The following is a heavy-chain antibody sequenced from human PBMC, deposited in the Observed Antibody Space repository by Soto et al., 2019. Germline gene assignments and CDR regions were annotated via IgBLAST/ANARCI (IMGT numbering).Heavy chain of an antibody. CDR2: ISGSGGST. CDR1: GFTFSSYV. J-gene: IGHJ4*02. Sequence: EVQLLESGGGLVQPGGSPRLSCAASGFTFSSYVLSWVRQAPGKGLEWVSAISGSGGSTYYADYVKGRFTISRDNSQNTLFLQMNSLRAEDTAVYYCATLQGTYYYGSGSYYLPYWGQGTLVTVSS. CDR3: ATLQGTYYYGSGSYYLPY. V-gene: IGHV3-23*01. D-gene: IGHD3-10*01.